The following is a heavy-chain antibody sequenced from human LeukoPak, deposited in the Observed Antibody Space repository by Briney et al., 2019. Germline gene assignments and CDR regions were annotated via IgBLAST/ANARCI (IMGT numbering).Heavy chain of an antibody. CDR3: ARGGYYDSSGYYAPAIDY. V-gene: IGHV1-69*13. CDR1: GGTFSSYA. CDR2: IIPIFGTA. J-gene: IGHJ4*02. D-gene: IGHD3-22*01. Sequence: SVKVSCKASGGTFSSYAISWVRQAPGQGLEWMGGIIPIFGTANYAQKFQGRVTITADESTSTAYMKLSSLRSEDTAVYYCARGGYYDSSGYYAPAIDYWGQGTLVTVSS.